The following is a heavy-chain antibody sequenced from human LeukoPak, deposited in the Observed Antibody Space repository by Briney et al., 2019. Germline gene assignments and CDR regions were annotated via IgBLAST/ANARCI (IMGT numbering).Heavy chain of an antibody. CDR3: ARTYGDYGYYFDY. V-gene: IGHV4-4*07. J-gene: IGHJ4*02. D-gene: IGHD4-17*01. CDR1: GGSISSCY. Sequence: KPSETLSLTCTVSGGSISSCYWSWIRQPAGKGLEWIGRIYTSGSTYYNPSLKSRVTISVDTSKNQFSLKLSSVTAADTAVYYCARTYGDYGYYFDYWGQGTLVTVSS. CDR2: IYTSGST.